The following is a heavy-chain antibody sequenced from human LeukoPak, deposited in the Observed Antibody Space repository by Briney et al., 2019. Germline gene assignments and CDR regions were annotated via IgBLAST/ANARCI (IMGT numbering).Heavy chain of an antibody. CDR3: ASGALDYDILTGYYTGNWFDP. J-gene: IGHJ5*02. D-gene: IGHD3-9*01. CDR1: GGSISSYY. CDR2: IYYSGST. V-gene: IGHV4-59*01. Sequence: SETLSLTCTVSGGSISSYYWSWIRQPPGEGLEWIGYIYYSGSTNYNPSLKSRVTISVDTSKNQFSLRLSSVTAADTAVYYCASGALDYDILTGYYTGNWFDPWGQGTLVTVSS.